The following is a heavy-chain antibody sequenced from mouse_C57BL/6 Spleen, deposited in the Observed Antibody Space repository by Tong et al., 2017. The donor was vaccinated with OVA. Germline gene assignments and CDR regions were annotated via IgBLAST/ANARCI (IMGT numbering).Heavy chain of an antibody. J-gene: IGHJ3*01. CDR3: ARGRTAQATGFAY. V-gene: IGHV1-9*01. D-gene: IGHD3-2*02. CDR1: GYTFTGYW. CDR2: ILPGSGST. Sequence: VQLQESGAELMKPGASVKLSCKATGYTFTGYWIEWVKQRPGHGLEWIGEILPGSGSTNYNEKFKGKATFTADTSSSTAYMQLSSLTSEDSAVYFCARGRTAQATGFAYWGQGTLVTVSA.